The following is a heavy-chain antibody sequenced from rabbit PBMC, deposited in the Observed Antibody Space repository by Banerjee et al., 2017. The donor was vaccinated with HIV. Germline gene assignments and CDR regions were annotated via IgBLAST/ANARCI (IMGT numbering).Heavy chain of an antibody. D-gene: IGHD8-1*01. Sequence: EQLEESGGGLVKPEGSLTLTCKASGVSLNDKDVMCWVRQAPGKGLEWIACINMFTGKAVYASWAIGRFTFSKTSSTTVTLQMTSLTAADTATYFCARDSGSSFSSYGMDLWGQGTLVTVS. V-gene: IGHV1S45*01. CDR3: ARDSGSSFSSYGMDL. J-gene: IGHJ6*01. CDR2: INMFTGKA. CDR1: GVSLNDKDV.